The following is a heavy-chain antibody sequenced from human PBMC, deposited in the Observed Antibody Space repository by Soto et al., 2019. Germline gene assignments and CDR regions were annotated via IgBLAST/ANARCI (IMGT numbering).Heavy chain of an antibody. D-gene: IGHD6-13*01. CDR3: ARDGVAAAEGAFDI. Sequence: GGSLRLSCAAAGFSVSTSHMNWVRQTPGKGLEWVSVIYSGGATYYADSVKGRFTISRDNSKNTLYLQMSSLRAEDTAVYYCARDGVAAAEGAFDIWGQGTMVTVSS. J-gene: IGHJ3*02. V-gene: IGHV3-66*01. CDR2: IYSGGAT. CDR1: GFSVSTSH.